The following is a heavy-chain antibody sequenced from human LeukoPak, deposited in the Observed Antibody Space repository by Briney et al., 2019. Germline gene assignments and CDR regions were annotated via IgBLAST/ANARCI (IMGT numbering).Heavy chain of an antibody. CDR1: GYTFTIYE. CDR2: ISPDTGNT. V-gene: IGHV1-8*01. CDR3: ARGPRFDP. J-gene: IGHJ5*02. Sequence: ASVKVSCKASGYTFTIYEFNWVRQAPGQGLEWLGYISPDTGNTGYAQKFQGRVTMTRDTSISTTYMELSSLTSEDTAVYYCARGPRFDPWGQGALVTVSS.